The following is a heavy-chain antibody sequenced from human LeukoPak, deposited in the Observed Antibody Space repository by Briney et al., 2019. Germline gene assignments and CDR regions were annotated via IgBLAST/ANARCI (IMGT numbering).Heavy chain of an antibody. Sequence: KTSETLSLTCAVYGGSFSGYYWSWIRQPPGKGLEWIGEINHSGSTNYNPSLKSRVTISVDTSKNQFSLKLSSVTAADTAVYYCARAHSVARRFLEWLFHGNWFDPWGQGTPVTVSS. CDR1: GGSFSGYY. J-gene: IGHJ5*02. CDR2: INHSGST. V-gene: IGHV4-34*01. CDR3: ARAHSVARRFLEWLFHGNWFDP. D-gene: IGHD3-3*01.